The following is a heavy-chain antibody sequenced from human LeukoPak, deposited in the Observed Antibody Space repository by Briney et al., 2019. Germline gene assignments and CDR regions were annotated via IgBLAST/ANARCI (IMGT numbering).Heavy chain of an antibody. D-gene: IGHD6-19*01. CDR2: IRYDGSNK. Sequence: GGSLRLSCAASGFTFSSYGMHWVRQAPGKGLEWVAFIRYDGSNKYYADSVKGRFTISRDNSKNTLYLQMNSLRAEDMAVYYCAKGLIAVAGVIDYWGQGTLVTVSS. J-gene: IGHJ4*02. CDR1: GFTFSSYG. V-gene: IGHV3-30*02. CDR3: AKGLIAVAGVIDY.